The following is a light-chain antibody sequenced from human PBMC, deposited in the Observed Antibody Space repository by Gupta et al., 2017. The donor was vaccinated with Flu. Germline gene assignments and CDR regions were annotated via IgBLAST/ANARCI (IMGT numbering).Light chain of an antibody. CDR3: QVWAGNSDNPDWV. CDR2: DDG. Sequence: SSVLIQPPSVSVAPGQTARISCGGDNIGSKSVHWYQQRPGQAPVLVVYDDGDRPSGIPERFSGSNSGNTATLTISRVEAGDEADYYCQVWAGNSDNPDWVFGGGTKLTVL. V-gene: IGLV3-21*02. CDR1: NIGSKS. J-gene: IGLJ3*02.